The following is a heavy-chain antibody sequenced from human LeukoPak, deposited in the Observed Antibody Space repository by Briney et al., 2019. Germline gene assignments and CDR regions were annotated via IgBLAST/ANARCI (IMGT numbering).Heavy chain of an antibody. CDR2: MNPNSGNT. V-gene: IGHV1-8*01. Sequence: ASVKVSCKASGYTFTSYDINWVRQATGQGLEWMGWMNPNSGNTGYAQKFQGRVTMTRNTSISTAYMELSSLRSEDTAVYYCARDHSGYSSGWSNWFDPWGQGTLVTVSS. J-gene: IGHJ5*02. CDR3: ARDHSGYSSGWSNWFDP. CDR1: GYTFTSYD. D-gene: IGHD6-19*01.